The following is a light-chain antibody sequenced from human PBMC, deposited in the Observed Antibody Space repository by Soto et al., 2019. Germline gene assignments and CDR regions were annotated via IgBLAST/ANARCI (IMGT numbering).Light chain of an antibody. J-gene: IGKJ1*01. CDR2: GVS. V-gene: IGKV3-20*01. Sequence: DIVLTHSPDTLSLSPWERATLSCRASQTVTSGYLAWYQQKPGQAPRLLIYGVSTGATGIPDRFSGSGSGTDFTLTISRLEPEDFAVYYCQQYVTSSPRTFGQGTKVDIK. CDR1: QTVTSGY. CDR3: QQYVTSSPRT.